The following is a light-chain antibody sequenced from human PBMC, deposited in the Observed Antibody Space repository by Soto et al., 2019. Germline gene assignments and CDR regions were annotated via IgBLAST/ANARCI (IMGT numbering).Light chain of an antibody. CDR3: QQYNNWPFS. Sequence: EIVMTQSPATLFVSPGDRAILSCRAGQGVTTNFAWYQQKSGQSPRLLIYDVSHRATGVPARFSGTGSETDFTLTISGLQYEDSAVYFCQQYNNWPFSFGQGTRLEIK. CDR2: DVS. J-gene: IGKJ5*01. CDR1: QGVTTN. V-gene: IGKV3-15*01.